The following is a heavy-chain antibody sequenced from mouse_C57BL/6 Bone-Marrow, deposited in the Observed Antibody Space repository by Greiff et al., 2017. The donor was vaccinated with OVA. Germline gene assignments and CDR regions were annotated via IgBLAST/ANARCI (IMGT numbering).Heavy chain of an antibody. Sequence: VQLQQSGPVLVKPGASVKMSCKASGYTFTDYYMNWVKQSHGKSLEWIGVINPYNGGTSYNQKFKGKATLTVDKSSSTAYMELDSLTSEDSAVYYCARSLFITTVVAPFAYWGQGTLVTVSA. CDR3: ARSLFITTVVAPFAY. V-gene: IGHV1-19*01. CDR2: INPYNGGT. CDR1: GYTFTDYY. D-gene: IGHD1-1*01. J-gene: IGHJ3*01.